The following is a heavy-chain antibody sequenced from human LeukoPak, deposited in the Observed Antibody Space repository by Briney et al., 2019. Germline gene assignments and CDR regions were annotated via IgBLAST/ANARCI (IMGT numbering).Heavy chain of an antibody. CDR1: GYTFTSYY. D-gene: IGHD3-10*01. V-gene: IGHV1-46*01. CDR3: ARGHEGFGELGSWFDP. Sequence: GASVKVSCKASGYTFTSYYMHWVRQAPGQGLEWMGIINPSGGSTSYAQKFQGRVTMTRDTSTSTVYMELSSLRSEDTAVYYCARGHEGFGELGSWFDPWGQGPLVTVSS. J-gene: IGHJ5*02. CDR2: INPSGGST.